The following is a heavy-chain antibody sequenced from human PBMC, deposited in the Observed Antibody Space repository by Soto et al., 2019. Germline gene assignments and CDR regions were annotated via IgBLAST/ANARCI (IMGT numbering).Heavy chain of an antibody. CDR1: GGSISSGGYY. V-gene: IGHV4-31*03. CDR2: IYYSGST. CDR3: AGVIAAAGYYYGMDV. Sequence: QVQLQESGPGLVKPSQTLSLTCTVSGGSISSGGYYWSWIRQHPGKGLELIGYIYYSGSTDYNPSLNSRVTISVDASNHLCALKLSSVTAADTAVYYCAGVIAAAGYYYGMDVWGRGTTVTVS. J-gene: IGHJ6*02. D-gene: IGHD6-13*01.